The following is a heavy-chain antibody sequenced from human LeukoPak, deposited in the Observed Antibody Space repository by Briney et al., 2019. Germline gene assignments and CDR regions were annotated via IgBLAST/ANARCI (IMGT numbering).Heavy chain of an antibody. CDR3: ASGSDYYGSGSYDY. J-gene: IGHJ4*02. CDR1: GFTFSSYG. Sequence: GGSLRLSCAASGFTFSSYGMHWVRQAPGKGLEWVAVMSYDGSNQYYADSVKGRFTISRDNSKNTLYLQMNSLRAEDTAVYYCASGSDYYGSGSYDYWGQGTLVTVSS. D-gene: IGHD3-10*01. V-gene: IGHV3-30*03. CDR2: MSYDGSNQ.